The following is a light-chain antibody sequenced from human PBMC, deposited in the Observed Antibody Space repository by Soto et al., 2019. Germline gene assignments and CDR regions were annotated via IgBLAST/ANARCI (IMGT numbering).Light chain of an antibody. V-gene: IGKV4-1*01. CDR1: QSVLYNSNNKNY. CDR2: WAS. CDR3: QQYYTTPRT. J-gene: IGKJ1*01. Sequence: DIVMTQSPDSLAVSLGERATINCKSSQSVLYNSNNKNYLAWYQQKPGQPPKLLIYWASTWESGVPDRFSGSGSGTDFTLTISSLQAEDVAIYYCQQYYTTPRTFGQGTKVEIK.